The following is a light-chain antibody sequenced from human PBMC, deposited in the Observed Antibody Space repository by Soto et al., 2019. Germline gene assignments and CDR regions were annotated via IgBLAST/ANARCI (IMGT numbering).Light chain of an antibody. Sequence: IVLTQSPGTLSLSPGERATLSCRASQSVSSSYLAWYQQKPGQAPRLLIYGASSRATSIPDRFSGSGSGTDFTLTISRLEPEDFAVYYCQQYGSSTWTFGQGTKVDIK. V-gene: IGKV3-20*01. J-gene: IGKJ1*01. CDR2: GAS. CDR3: QQYGSSTWT. CDR1: QSVSSSY.